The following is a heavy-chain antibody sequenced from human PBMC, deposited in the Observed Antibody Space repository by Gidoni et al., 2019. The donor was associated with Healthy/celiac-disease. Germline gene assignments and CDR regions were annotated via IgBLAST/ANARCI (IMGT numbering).Heavy chain of an antibody. CDR3: ASSSVAGTSGDAFDI. CDR1: GGTFSSYT. CDR2: SIPILGIA. J-gene: IGHJ3*02. V-gene: IGHV1-69*02. D-gene: IGHD6-19*01. Sequence: QVQLVQSGAEVKKPGSSVKVSCQASGGTFSSYTISWVPQAPGQGLVWMGRSIPILGIANYAQKFQGRVTITADKSTSTADMELSSLRSEDTAVYYCASSSVAGTSGDAFDIWGQGTMVTVSS.